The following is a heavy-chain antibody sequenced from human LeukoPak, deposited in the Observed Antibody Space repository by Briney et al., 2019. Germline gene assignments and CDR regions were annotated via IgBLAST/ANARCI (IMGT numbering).Heavy chain of an antibody. D-gene: IGHD5-12*01. CDR3: GYSGYDFPFDY. CDR2: IYSGGST. CDR1: GFTVSSNY. V-gene: IGHV3-53*04. Sequence: PGGCLRLSCAASGFTVSSNYMSWVRRAPGKGLEWVSVIYSGGSTFYADSVKGRFTISRHNSRNTLYLQMNSLRAEDTAVYYCGYSGYDFPFDYWGQGTLVTVSS. J-gene: IGHJ4*02.